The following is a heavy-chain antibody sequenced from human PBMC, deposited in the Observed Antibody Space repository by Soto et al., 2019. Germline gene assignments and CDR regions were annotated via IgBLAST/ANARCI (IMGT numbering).Heavy chain of an antibody. D-gene: IGHD6-19*01. V-gene: IGHV3-30-3*01. CDR2: ISYDGSNK. J-gene: IGHJ4*02. CDR1: GFTFSSYT. Sequence: QVQLVESGGGVVQPGRSLRLSCAASGFTFSSYTMHWVRQAPGKGLEWVAAISYDGSNKYYADSVKGRFTISRDNSKNTLYLQMNSLRAEDTAVYYCERGAGIAVAGTSFDYWGQGTLVTVSS. CDR3: ERGAGIAVAGTSFDY.